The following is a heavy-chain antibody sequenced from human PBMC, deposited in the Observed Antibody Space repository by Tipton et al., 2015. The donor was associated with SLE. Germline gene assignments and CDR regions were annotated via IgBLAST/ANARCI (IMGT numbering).Heavy chain of an antibody. CDR2: IYYSGSN. CDR3: TRGPKSSSVNY. D-gene: IGHD6-19*01. J-gene: IGHJ4*02. CDR1: GGSISGHY. Sequence: TLSLTCTVSGGSISGHYWGWVRQPPGKGLEWIGHIYYSGSNYHSPSLRGRVSMSVDPSKNQFSLTVWSVTAADTAVYFCTRGPKSSSVNYWGQGTLVTVSS. V-gene: IGHV4-59*04.